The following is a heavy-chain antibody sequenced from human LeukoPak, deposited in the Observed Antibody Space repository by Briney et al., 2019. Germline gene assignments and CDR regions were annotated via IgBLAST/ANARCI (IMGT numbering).Heavy chain of an antibody. V-gene: IGHV4-30-4*01. Sequence: SQTLSLTCTVSGGSLSSGDYYWSWIRQPPGTGLEWIGYIYYSGSTYYNPSLKSRVTISVDTSKNQFSLKLSSVTAADTAVYYCARAYDFWSGYSNLNWFDPWGQGTLVTVSS. CDR3: ARAYDFWSGYSNLNWFDP. CDR2: IYYSGST. CDR1: GGSLSSGDYY. J-gene: IGHJ5*02. D-gene: IGHD3-3*01.